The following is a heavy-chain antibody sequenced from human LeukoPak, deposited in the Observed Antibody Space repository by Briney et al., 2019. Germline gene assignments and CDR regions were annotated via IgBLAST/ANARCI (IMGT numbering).Heavy chain of an antibody. V-gene: IGHV1-46*01. D-gene: IGHD2-21*01. CDR3: ARDLWYRTYYYYYGMDV. CDR1: GYTFTTYY. CDR2: INSSGSGT. J-gene: IGHJ6*02. Sequence: ASVKVSCKASGYTFTTYYMHWVRQAPGQGLEWMGIINSSGSGTAYTQKFQGRLTMTRDTSTSTVYMELSSLRSEDTAVYYCARDLWYRTYYYYYGMDVWGQGTTVTVSS.